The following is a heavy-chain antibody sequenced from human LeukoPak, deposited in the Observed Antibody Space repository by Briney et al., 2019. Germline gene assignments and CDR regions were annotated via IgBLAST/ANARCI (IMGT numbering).Heavy chain of an antibody. J-gene: IGHJ5*02. D-gene: IGHD6-19*01. Sequence: GGSLRLSCAASGFTFSSYEMNWVRQAPGKGLEWVSSISSSSSYIYYADSVKGRFTISRDNAKNSLYLQMNSLRAEDTAVYYCARGHSSGWYGSKVFDPWGQGTLVTVSS. CDR2: ISSSSSYI. CDR1: GFTFSSYE. CDR3: ARGHSSGWYGSKVFDP. V-gene: IGHV3-21*01.